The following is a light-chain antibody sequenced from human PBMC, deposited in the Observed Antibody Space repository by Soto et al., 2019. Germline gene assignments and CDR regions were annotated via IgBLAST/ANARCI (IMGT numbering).Light chain of an antibody. CDR1: RSNIGDNA. Sequence: QSARTQPPSASGTPGQTVTISCSGTRSNIGDNAVNWYQQLPGTAPKLLIYGSSQRPSGVPDRFSGSKSGTSASLAISGLQSEDEADYYCATWDDSLSGVVFGGGTKVTVL. CDR3: ATWDDSLSGVV. J-gene: IGLJ2*01. V-gene: IGLV1-44*01. CDR2: GSS.